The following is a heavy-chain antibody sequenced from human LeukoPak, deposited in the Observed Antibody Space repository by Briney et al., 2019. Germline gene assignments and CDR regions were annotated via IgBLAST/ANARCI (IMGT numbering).Heavy chain of an antibody. D-gene: IGHD3-10*01. J-gene: IGHJ4*02. CDR3: VILSTMLRGPEPFYYFEH. CDR1: GFPFTTYW. CDR2: IKPDGSER. V-gene: IGHV3-7*01. Sequence: GGSLRLSCAASGFPFTTYWMSWVRQAPGKGLEWLANIKPDGSERSSVDSVKGRFTISRDNAGDSLSLQMNSLRAEDTSVYYCVILSTMLRGPEPFYYFEHWGQGTLVTVSS.